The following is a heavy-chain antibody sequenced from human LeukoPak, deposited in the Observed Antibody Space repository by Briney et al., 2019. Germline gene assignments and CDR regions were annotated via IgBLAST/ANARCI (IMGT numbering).Heavy chain of an antibody. D-gene: IGHD2-2*01. J-gene: IGHJ4*02. V-gene: IGHV5-51*01. Sequence: GESPQISCQASGFSFAYYWIGWVRQMPGKGLEWMGIIYPGDSDTRYSPSFQGQVTISVDKSISTAYLQWSSLKASDTAMYYCARNSRAYCSTTNCPFDYWGQGTLVTVSS. CDR3: ARNSRAYCSTTNCPFDY. CDR1: GFSFAYYW. CDR2: IYPGDSDT.